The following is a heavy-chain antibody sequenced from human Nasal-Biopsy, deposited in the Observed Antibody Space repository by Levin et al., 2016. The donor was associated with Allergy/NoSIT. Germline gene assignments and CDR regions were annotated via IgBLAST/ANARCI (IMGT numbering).Heavy chain of an antibody. CDR3: ASGLTAAPESLDY. V-gene: IGHV4-31*03. D-gene: IGHD6-13*01. Sequence: SETLSLTCIVSGGSLDSGGYYWSWIRQDPGKGLEWIGNMFYSGSTSFNPALKSRVTMLMDTSKNQFFLKLSSVTVADTAVYYCASGLTAAPESLDYWGQGTLVTVSS. J-gene: IGHJ4*02. CDR2: MFYSGST. CDR1: GGSLDSGGYY.